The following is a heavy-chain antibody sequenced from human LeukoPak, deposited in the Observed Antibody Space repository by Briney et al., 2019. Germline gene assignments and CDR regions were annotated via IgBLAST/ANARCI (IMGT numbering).Heavy chain of an antibody. J-gene: IGHJ4*02. CDR2: ITGTGGRGGI. CDR3: AKEPASGSCFDY. V-gene: IGHV3-23*01. D-gene: IGHD3-10*01. Sequence: AGGSLRLSCATSGFTFSSYGMSWVRQAPGKRLEWVASITGTGGRGGIYYADSVKGRFTISRDNSKNTLYLQMNSLRAEDTALYYCAKEPASGSCFDYWGQGTLVTVSS. CDR1: GFTFSSYG.